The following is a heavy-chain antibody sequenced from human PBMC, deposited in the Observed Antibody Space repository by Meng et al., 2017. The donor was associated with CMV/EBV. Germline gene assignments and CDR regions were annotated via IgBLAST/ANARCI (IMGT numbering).Heavy chain of an antibody. CDR1: GFTFSSYA. CDR3: AKSAYYDFWSSNWFDP. J-gene: IGHJ5*02. CDR2: ISGRGGST. D-gene: IGHD3-3*01. V-gene: IGHV3-23*01. Sequence: GESLKISCAASGFTFSSYAMSWVRQAPGKGLEWVSAISGRGGSTYYADSVKGRFTISRDNSKNTLYLQMNSLRAEDTAVYYCAKSAYYDFWSSNWFDPWGQGTLVTVSS.